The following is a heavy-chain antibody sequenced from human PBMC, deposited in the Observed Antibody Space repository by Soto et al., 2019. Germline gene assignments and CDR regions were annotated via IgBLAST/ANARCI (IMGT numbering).Heavy chain of an antibody. CDR1: GDYISSINNY. V-gene: IGHV4-30-4*01. CDR3: ARGRGYSYGLDP. J-gene: IGHJ5*02. CDR2: ICYSGTT. Sequence: SETLSLTCTVSGDYISSINNYWSWIRQPPGEGLEWMGFICYSGTTSYSPSLKSRVAISRDTSKNQFSLRLNFVTAADTAVYYCARGRGYSYGLDPWGQGSLVTVSS. D-gene: IGHD5-18*01.